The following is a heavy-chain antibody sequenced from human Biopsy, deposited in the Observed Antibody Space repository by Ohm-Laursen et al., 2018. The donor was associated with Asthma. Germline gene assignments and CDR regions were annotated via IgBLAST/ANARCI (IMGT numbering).Heavy chain of an antibody. V-gene: IGHV3-9*01. Sequence: SLSLSCASSGFRFDDYAIYWVWHTQATGLEWVSGSGWYGATRVYADSVQGRFTISRDNAKKTLFLQMNRLQVDDTALYFCVKDTAHDFWSAYGLYGMDVWGQGTTVTVSS. CDR2: SGWYGATR. CDR3: VKDTAHDFWSAYGLYGMDV. CDR1: GFRFDDYA. J-gene: IGHJ6*02. D-gene: IGHD3/OR15-3a*01.